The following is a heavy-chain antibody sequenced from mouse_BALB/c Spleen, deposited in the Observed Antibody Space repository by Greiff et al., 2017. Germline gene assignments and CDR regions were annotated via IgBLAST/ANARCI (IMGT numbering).Heavy chain of an antibody. CDR3: AREGIYYDYDEGFAY. V-gene: IGHV3-6*02. CDR1: GYSITSGYY. J-gene: IGHJ3*01. Sequence: EVKLVESGPGLVKPSQSLSLTCSVTGYSITSGYYWNWIRQFPGNKLEWMGYISYDGSNNYNPSLKNRISITRDTSKNQFFLKLNSVTTEDTATYYCAREGIYYDYDEGFAYWGQGTLVTVSA. CDR2: ISYDGSN. D-gene: IGHD2-4*01.